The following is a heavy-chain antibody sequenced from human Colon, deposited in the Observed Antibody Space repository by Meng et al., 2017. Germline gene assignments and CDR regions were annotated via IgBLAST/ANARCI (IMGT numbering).Heavy chain of an antibody. V-gene: IGHV3-21*01. D-gene: IGHD6-13*01. J-gene: IGHJ4*02. CDR2: ISSSSSYI. CDR3: ARETHLIAAAGTVCELFDY. CDR1: GFTFSSYS. Sequence: GESLKISCAASGFTFSSYSMNWVRQAPGKGLEWVSSISSSSSYIYYADSVKGRFTISRDNAKNSLYLQMNSLRAEDTAVYYCARETHLIAAAGTVCELFDYWGQGTLVTVSS.